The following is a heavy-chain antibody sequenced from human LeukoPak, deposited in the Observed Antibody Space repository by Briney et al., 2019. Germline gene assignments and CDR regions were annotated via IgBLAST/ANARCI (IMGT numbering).Heavy chain of an antibody. Sequence: ASVKVSCKASGYTFINYYMHWVRQAPGQGLEWMGIINPSGGGTSYAQKFQGRVTMTRDTSTSTVYMEVSSLRSEDTAVYYCARDLEDSSPFGAFDMWGQGTMVTVSS. CDR3: ARDLEDSSPFGAFDM. CDR1: GYTFINYY. V-gene: IGHV1-46*01. D-gene: IGHD3-22*01. J-gene: IGHJ3*02. CDR2: INPSGGGT.